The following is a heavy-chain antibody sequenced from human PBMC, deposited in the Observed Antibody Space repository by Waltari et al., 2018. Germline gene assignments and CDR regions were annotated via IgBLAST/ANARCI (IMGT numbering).Heavy chain of an antibody. CDR2: IRYDGNIR. D-gene: IGHD4-4*01. CDR1: GFAFSSYG. J-gene: IGHJ6*03. CDR3: AKDPYSNYDSYYSYMDV. Sequence: QVQRVESGGGVVQPGASLRISCAASGFAFSSYGMHWVRQAPGKGLEWVTFIRYDGNIRNYADSVKGRFTISRDNSKNTLYLEMSSLRAEDTAVYYCAKDPYSNYDSYYSYMDVWGKGTTVTISS. V-gene: IGHV3-30*02.